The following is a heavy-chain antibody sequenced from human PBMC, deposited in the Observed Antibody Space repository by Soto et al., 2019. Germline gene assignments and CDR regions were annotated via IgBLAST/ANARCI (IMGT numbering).Heavy chain of an antibody. CDR1: GFTFNSYG. V-gene: IGHV3-30*18. J-gene: IGHJ6*02. CDR2: ISYDGNNK. D-gene: IGHD1-7*01. Sequence: GGSLRLSCAASGFTFNSYGMNWVRQAPGKGLEWVAIISYDGNNKYYVDSVKGRFTISRDNSKNTLYLQMNSLRAEDTAVYYCAKDLDPGRTTGHYYYGMDVWGQGTTVTVSS. CDR3: AKDLDPGRTTGHYYYGMDV.